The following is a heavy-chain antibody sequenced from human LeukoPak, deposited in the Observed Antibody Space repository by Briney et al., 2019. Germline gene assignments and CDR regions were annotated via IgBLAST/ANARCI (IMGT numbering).Heavy chain of an antibody. CDR1: GFTFSSYG. Sequence: GGSLRLSCAASGFTFSSYGMHWVRQAPGKGLEWVAVISYDGSNKYYADSVKGRFTISRDNSKNTLYLQMDSLRAEDTAVYYCAKDSLVYYDFWSGYLDYWGQGTLVTVSS. J-gene: IGHJ4*02. V-gene: IGHV3-30*18. CDR2: ISYDGSNK. D-gene: IGHD3-3*01. CDR3: AKDSLVYYDFWSGYLDY.